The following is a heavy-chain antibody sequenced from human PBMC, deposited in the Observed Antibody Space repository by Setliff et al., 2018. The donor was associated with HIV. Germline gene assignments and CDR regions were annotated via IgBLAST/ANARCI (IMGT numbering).Heavy chain of an antibody. CDR1: GGSIRTGDW. Sequence: SETLSLTCAVSGGSIRTGDWWSWVRQSPGKGLEWIGEISHSGSTNYNPSLRSRVTISVDTSSNQYSLKLSSVTAADTAVYYCARDYYDDSYYRPGIYYYYYMDVWGKGTTVTVSS. J-gene: IGHJ6*03. V-gene: IGHV4-4*02. D-gene: IGHD3-22*01. CDR2: ISHSGST. CDR3: ARDYYDDSYYRPGIYYYYYMDV.